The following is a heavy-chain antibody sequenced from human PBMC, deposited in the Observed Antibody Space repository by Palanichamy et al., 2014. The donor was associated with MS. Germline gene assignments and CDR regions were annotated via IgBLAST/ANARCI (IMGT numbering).Heavy chain of an antibody. CDR3: GRDTSTSVDF. D-gene: IGHD5-12*01. Sequence: NYNPSLRSRATMSIDTSKNHFSLKLSSVTAADTALYYCGRDTSTSVDFWGQGIQVTVSS. V-gene: IGHV4-4*07. J-gene: IGHJ4*02.